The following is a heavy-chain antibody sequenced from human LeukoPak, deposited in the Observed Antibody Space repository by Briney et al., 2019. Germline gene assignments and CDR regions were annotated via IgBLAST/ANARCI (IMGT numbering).Heavy chain of an antibody. D-gene: IGHD4-11*01. V-gene: IGHV4-59*01. Sequence: SETLSLTCTVSGGSISSYYWTWIRQPPGKGLEWIGYIYYSGSTNYNPSLKSRVTISVDTSKNQFSLKLNSVTAADTAMYHCATVDHSGRGTFDIWGQGTMVTVSS. CDR3: ATVDHSGRGTFDI. CDR1: GGSISSYY. CDR2: IYYSGST. J-gene: IGHJ3*02.